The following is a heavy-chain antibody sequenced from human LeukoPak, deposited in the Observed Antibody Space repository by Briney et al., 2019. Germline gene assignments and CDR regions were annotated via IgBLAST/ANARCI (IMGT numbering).Heavy chain of an antibody. J-gene: IGHJ3*01. CDR2: IYYSGNT. CDR3: ARGYNGYFFTFDV. D-gene: IGHD5-12*01. V-gene: IGHV4-39*01. Sequence: SETLSLTSTVSGGSMTSRADYWGWIRQPPGKGLEWIGSIYYSGNTYYNPSLKSRVTISVDTSKNQFFLQLSSVTAADTAVYYCARGYNGYFFTFDVWGQGTMVSVAS. CDR1: GGSMTSRADY.